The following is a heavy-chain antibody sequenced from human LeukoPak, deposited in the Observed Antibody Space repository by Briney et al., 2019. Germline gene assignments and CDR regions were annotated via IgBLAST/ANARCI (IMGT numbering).Heavy chain of an antibody. D-gene: IGHD1-26*01. J-gene: IGHJ4*02. Sequence: GGSLRLSCAASGYTFSDYYMNWIRQAPGKGLEWISYISSSSSYTNYADSVKGRFTISRDNAKNSLYLQMNSLRAKDTAVYYCARVVGVTLVDYWGQGTGVTVST. V-gene: IGHV3-11*06. CDR1: GYTFSDYY. CDR3: ARVVGVTLVDY. CDR2: ISSSSSYT.